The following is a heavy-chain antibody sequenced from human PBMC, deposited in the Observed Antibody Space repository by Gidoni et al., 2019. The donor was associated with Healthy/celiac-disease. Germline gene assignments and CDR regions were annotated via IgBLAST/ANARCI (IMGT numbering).Heavy chain of an antibody. V-gene: IGHV3-15*01. J-gene: IGHJ4*02. CDR3: TTTGGCSGGSCYLYDY. CDR2: IKSKTDGGTT. D-gene: IGHD2-15*01. CDR1: GFPFSNAR. Sequence: EVQLVESGGGLVKPGGSLRLSCAASGFPFSNARLSWVRQAPGKGLEWVGRIKSKTDGGTTDYAAPVKGRFTISRDDSKNTLYLQMNSLKTEDTAVYYCTTTGGCSGGSCYLYDYWGQGTLVTVSS.